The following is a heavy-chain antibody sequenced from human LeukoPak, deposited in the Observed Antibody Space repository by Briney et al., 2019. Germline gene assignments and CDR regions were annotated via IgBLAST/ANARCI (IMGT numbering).Heavy chain of an antibody. Sequence: GGSLRLSCAASGFTFSTYSMNWVRQAPGKGLEWISFISTSSIYIYYADSVKGRFTISRDNARNSLYLQMNSLRAEDTAVYYCARTYAYDATGDRGHWGQGTLVTVSS. CDR3: ARTYAYDATGDRGH. CDR1: GFTFSTYS. V-gene: IGHV3-21*01. CDR2: ISTSSIYI. J-gene: IGHJ4*02. D-gene: IGHD3-16*01.